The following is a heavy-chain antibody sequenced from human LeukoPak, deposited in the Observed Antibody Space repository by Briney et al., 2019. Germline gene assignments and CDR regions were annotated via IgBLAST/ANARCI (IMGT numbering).Heavy chain of an antibody. CDR1: GYTFTAYY. Sequence: ASVTVSCKASGYTFTAYYMHWVRQAPGQGLEWMGWINPNSGGTNYAQKFQGRVTMTRDTSISTAYMELSRLTSDDTAVYYCARDRYCSGGSCYRWFDPWGQDTMVTVSS. D-gene: IGHD2-15*01. CDR3: ARDRYCSGGSCYRWFDP. J-gene: IGHJ5*02. CDR2: INPNSGGT. V-gene: IGHV1-2*02.